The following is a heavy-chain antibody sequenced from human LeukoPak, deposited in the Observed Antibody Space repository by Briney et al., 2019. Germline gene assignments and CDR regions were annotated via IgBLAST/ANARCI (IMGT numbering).Heavy chain of an antibody. CDR2: IKQDGNEK. J-gene: IGHJ4*02. CDR1: GFRFNTYW. Sequence: GGSLRLSCAASGFRFNTYWMSWVRQAPGKGLEWVANIKQDGNEKYYADSVKGRFTISRDNAKNTLYLQMNSLRAEDTAVYYCAREDDFDYWGQGTLVTVSS. CDR3: AREDDFDY. V-gene: IGHV3-7*01.